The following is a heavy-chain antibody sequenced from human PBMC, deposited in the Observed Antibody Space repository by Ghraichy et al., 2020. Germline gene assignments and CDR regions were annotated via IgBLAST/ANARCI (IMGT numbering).Heavy chain of an antibody. Sequence: ASVKVSCKASGYSFTGYYMHWVRQAPGQGLEWMGRINPNSGGTNFAQKFLGRVTMTMDTSISTAYMEVSRLRSDDTAVYYCARGRTYSDVGAYFDYWGQGTLVTVSS. CDR2: INPNSGGT. D-gene: IGHD1-26*01. V-gene: IGHV1-2*06. J-gene: IGHJ4*02. CDR3: ARGRTYSDVGAYFDY. CDR1: GYSFTGYY.